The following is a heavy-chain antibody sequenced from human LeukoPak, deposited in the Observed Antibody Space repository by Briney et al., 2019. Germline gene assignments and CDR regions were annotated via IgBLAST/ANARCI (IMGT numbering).Heavy chain of an antibody. Sequence: GESLRISCKGSGYSFTSYWISWVRQMPGKGLEWMGIIYPGDSDTRYSPSFQGQVTISADKSISTAYLQWSSLKASDTAMYYCARPRTGYSSGWDDAFDIWGQGTMVTVSS. CDR1: GYSFTSYW. D-gene: IGHD6-19*01. CDR2: IYPGDSDT. CDR3: ARPRTGYSSGWDDAFDI. J-gene: IGHJ3*02. V-gene: IGHV5-51*01.